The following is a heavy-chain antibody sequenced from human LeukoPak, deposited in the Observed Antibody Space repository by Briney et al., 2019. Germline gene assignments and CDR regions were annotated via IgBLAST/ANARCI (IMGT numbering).Heavy chain of an antibody. CDR3: ARRDISTGWSFDY. V-gene: IGHV4-4*07. CDR1: GGSISNYQ. D-gene: IGHD6-19*01. Sequence: SETLSLTCTVSGGSISNYQWTWIRKPAGKGLGWIGQIHRGGSTNYNPPLKSRVRMSIDTTEDQVSLTITSVTAADTAFYYCARRDISTGWSFDYWGQGTLVTVSS. J-gene: IGHJ4*02. CDR2: IHRGGST.